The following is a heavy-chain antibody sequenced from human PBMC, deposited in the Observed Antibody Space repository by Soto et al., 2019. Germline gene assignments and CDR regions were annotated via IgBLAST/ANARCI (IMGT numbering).Heavy chain of an antibody. CDR2: INADNGNT. V-gene: IGHV1-3*01. CDR3: ARGDNWNYFRAFDI. Sequence: GASVKVSCKASGYTFTSYAMHWVRQAPGQRLEWMGWINADNGNTKYAQKFQGRVTMTTDTSTSTAYMELRSLRSDDTAVYYCARGDNWNYFRAFDIWGQGTMVTVSS. J-gene: IGHJ3*02. CDR1: GYTFTSYA. D-gene: IGHD1-7*01.